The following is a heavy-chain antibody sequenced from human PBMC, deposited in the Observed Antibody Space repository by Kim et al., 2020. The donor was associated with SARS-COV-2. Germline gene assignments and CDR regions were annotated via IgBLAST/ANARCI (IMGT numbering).Heavy chain of an antibody. J-gene: IGHJ6*02. CDR2: ISWNSGSI. CDR1: GFTFDDYA. V-gene: IGHV3-9*01. CDR3: AKDMRSSWSGYIPPYYYYGMDV. D-gene: IGHD3-3*01. Sequence: GGSLRLSCAASGFTFDDYAMHWVRQAPGKGLVWVSGISWNSGSIGYADSVKGRFTISRDNAKNSLYLQMNSLRAEDTALYYCAKDMRSSWSGYIPPYYYYGMDVWGQGTTVTVSS.